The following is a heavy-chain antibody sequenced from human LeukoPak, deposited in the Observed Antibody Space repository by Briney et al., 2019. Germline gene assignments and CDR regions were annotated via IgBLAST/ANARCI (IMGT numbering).Heavy chain of an antibody. V-gene: IGHV1-69*05. J-gene: IGHJ4*02. Sequence: SVKVSCKASGGTFGSYAISWVRQAPGQGLEWMGGIIPIFGTANYAQKFQGRVTNTTDESTSTAYMELSSLRSEDTAVYYCARAWAACGGDCYSLFGFDYWGQGTLVTVSS. CDR2: IIPIFGTA. D-gene: IGHD2-21*02. CDR1: GGTFGSYA. CDR3: ARAWAACGGDCYSLFGFDY.